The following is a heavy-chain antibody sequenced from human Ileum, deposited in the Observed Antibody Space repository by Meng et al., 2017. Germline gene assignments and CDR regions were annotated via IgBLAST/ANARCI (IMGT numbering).Heavy chain of an antibody. CDR2: IYTGNGNT. D-gene: IGHD1-26*01. Sequence: QVAPVDSGADVKKPGASVRISCSTSGYTFVAYAMHWVRQAPGQRLEWMGWIYTGNGNTKYSQKFQDRVTFTRDTSATTVYMELTSLTSEDTAVYYCARGDPTTPNWLDPWGQGSLVTVSS. CDR3: ARGDPTTPNWLDP. J-gene: IGHJ5*02. V-gene: IGHV1-3*04. CDR1: GYTFVAYA.